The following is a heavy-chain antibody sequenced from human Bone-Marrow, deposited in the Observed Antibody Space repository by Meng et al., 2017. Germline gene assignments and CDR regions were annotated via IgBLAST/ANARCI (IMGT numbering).Heavy chain of an antibody. CDR2: ISAYNGNT. CDR3: ARRLTGNYYYGMDV. Sequence: ASVKVSCKASGYTFTSYGISWVRQAPGQGLEWMGWISAYNGNTNYAQKLQGRVTITRNTSISTAYMELSSLRSEDTAVYYCARRLTGNYYYGMDVWGQGTTVTVSS. CDR1: GYTFTSYG. V-gene: IGHV1-18*01. D-gene: IGHD3-9*01. J-gene: IGHJ6*02.